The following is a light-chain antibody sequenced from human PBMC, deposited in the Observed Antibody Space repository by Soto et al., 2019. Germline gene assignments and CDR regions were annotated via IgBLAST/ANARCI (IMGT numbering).Light chain of an antibody. CDR3: SSYTSIGTWV. Sequence: QSALTQPPSASGSPGQSVTISCTGTSSDVGGYNYVSWYQQHPGKAPKVMMYEVSKRPSGVPDRFSGSKSGNTASLTVSGLQAEDEADYYCSSYTSIGTWVFGGGTQLTVL. V-gene: IGLV2-8*01. CDR1: SSDVGGYNY. CDR2: EVS. J-gene: IGLJ3*02.